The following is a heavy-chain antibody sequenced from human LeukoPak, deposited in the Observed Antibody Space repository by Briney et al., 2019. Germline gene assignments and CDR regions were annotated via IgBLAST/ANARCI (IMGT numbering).Heavy chain of an antibody. CDR2: IKQDDREK. CDR3: ARDSAGNDY. J-gene: IGHJ4*02. Sequence: GGSLRLSCEASGFTFCTYWMSWVRQAPGKGVEWVANIKQDDREKYYVDSVKGRFTISRENAKNSLYLQVNSLRAEDTAMYYCARDSAGNDYWGQGTLVTVSS. D-gene: IGHD6-13*01. V-gene: IGHV3-7*01. CDR1: GFTFCTYW.